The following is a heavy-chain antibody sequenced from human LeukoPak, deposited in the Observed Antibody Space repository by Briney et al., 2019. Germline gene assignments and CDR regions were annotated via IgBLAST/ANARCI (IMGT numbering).Heavy chain of an antibody. CDR1: GYTFTGYY. CDR3: ARDLAARRELYYYYYMDV. V-gene: IGHV1-2*02. Sequence: ASVKVSCKASGYTFTGYYMHWVRQAPGQGLEWMGWINPNSGGTNYAQKFQGRVTMTRDTSISTAYMELSRLRSDDTAVYYCARDLAARRELYYYYYMDVWGKGTTVTVSS. CDR2: INPNSGGT. J-gene: IGHJ6*03. D-gene: IGHD6-6*01.